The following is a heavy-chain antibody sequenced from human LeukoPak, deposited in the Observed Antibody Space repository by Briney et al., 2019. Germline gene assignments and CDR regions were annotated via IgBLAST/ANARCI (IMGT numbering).Heavy chain of an antibody. CDR2: ISSSSSTI. CDR3: ARSQPYYDYVWGSYRSIDY. V-gene: IGHV3-48*01. D-gene: IGHD3-16*02. J-gene: IGHJ4*02. Sequence: GGSLRLSCAASGFTFSSYSMNWVRQAPGKGLEWVSYISSSSSTIYYADSVKGRFTISRGNAKNSLYLQMNGLRAEDTAVYYCARSQPYYDYVWGSYRSIDYWGQGTLVTVSS. CDR1: GFTFSSYS.